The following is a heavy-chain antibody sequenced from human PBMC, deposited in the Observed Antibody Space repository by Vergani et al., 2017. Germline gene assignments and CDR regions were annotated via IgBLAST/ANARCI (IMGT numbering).Heavy chain of an antibody. D-gene: IGHD3-22*01. V-gene: IGHV3-23*01. CDR2: ISGHGDRT. CDR3: ARLSYDTTPYLQGGYDC. CDR1: GFTFSNSA. J-gene: IGHJ4*02. Sequence: EVHLLESGGGQVEAGGSLRLSCVASGFTFSNSAMSWVRQTSGKGLEWVSAISGHGDRTYYADSVKGRFTISRDNSKNMLYLQINSLRAEDTAVYYCARLSYDTTPYLQGGYDCWGQGTLVSVSS.